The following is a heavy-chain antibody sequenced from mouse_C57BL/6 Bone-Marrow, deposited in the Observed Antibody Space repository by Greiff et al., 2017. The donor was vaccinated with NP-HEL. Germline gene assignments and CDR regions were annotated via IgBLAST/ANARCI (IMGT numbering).Heavy chain of an antibody. J-gene: IGHJ2*01. V-gene: IGHV5-4*03. D-gene: IGHD2-4*01. Sequence: EVKLMESGGGLVKPGGSLKLSCAASGFTFSSYAMSWVRQTPEKRLEWVATISDGGSYTYYPDNVKGRFTISRDNAKNNLYLQMSHLKSEDTAMYYCARADYDFDYWGQGTTLTVSS. CDR2: ISDGGSYT. CDR3: ARADYDFDY. CDR1: GFTFSSYA.